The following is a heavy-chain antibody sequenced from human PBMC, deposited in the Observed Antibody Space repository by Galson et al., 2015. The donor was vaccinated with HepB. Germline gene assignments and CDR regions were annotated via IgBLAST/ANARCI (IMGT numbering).Heavy chain of an antibody. Sequence: SLRLSCAASGFTFSSYAMSWVRQAPGKGLEWVSAISGSGGSTYYADSVKGRFTISRDNSKNTLYLQMNSLRAEDTAVYYCAKDLCSGGSCYPYYFDYWGQGTLVTVSS. V-gene: IGHV3-23*01. CDR2: ISGSGGST. J-gene: IGHJ4*02. CDR3: AKDLCSGGSCYPYYFDY. D-gene: IGHD2-15*01. CDR1: GFTFSSYA.